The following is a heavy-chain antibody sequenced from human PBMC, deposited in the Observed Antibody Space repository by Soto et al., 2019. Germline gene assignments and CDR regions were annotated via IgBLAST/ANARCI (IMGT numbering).Heavy chain of an antibody. D-gene: IGHD6-19*01. Sequence: QVQLVESGGGVVPPGRSLRLSCAASGFSLSGYGMHWVRQAPGKGLEWVSLLSYDEVNEYSADSVKGRFAISRDTSKNTLYLQMDSLRAEDTALYYCAISASGWSRVDYWGRGTRVTVSS. CDR3: AISASGWSRVDY. V-gene: IGHV3-30*03. CDR1: GFSLSGYG. J-gene: IGHJ4*02. CDR2: LSYDEVNE.